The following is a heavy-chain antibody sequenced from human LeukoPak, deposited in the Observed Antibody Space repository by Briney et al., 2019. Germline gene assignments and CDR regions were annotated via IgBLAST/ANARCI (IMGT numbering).Heavy chain of an antibody. CDR1: GYTFTSYG. CDR2: ISPYNGNA. J-gene: IGHJ3*02. Sequence: ASVKVSCKASGYTFTSYGISWVRQAPGHGLEWMGWISPYNGNANYSQKFQGRVTLTTDTSTSTAYMELVRLRSDDTAVYYCATTIVGATMGPDAFDIWGQGTMVTVSS. V-gene: IGHV1-18*01. CDR3: ATTIVGATMGPDAFDI. D-gene: IGHD1-26*01.